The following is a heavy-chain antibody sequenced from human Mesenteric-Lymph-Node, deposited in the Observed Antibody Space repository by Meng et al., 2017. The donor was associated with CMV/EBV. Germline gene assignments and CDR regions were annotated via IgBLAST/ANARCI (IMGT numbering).Heavy chain of an antibody. V-gene: IGHV3-21*01. CDR2: ISSSSSYI. Sequence: GESLKISCAASGFTFSSYSMNWVRQAPGKGLEWVSSISSSSSYIYYADSVKGRFTISRDDAYNSLFLQMNSLRAEDTAVYYCARDHRGGDPYYYGMDVWGQGTTVTVSS. CDR3: ARDHRGGDPYYYGMDV. J-gene: IGHJ6*02. CDR1: GFTFSSYS. D-gene: IGHD2-21*01.